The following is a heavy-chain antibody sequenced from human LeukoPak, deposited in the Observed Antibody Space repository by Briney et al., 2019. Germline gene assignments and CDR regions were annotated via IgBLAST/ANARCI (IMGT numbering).Heavy chain of an antibody. V-gene: IGHV3-21*01. CDR2: ITSDSRGI. Sequence: GGTLRLSCVASGFTCSHYGMNWVRQAPGKGLEWVSGITSDSRGIYYADSVKGRFTIYRDNAKNSLYLQMNSLRAEDTAVYYCARTYYYDTNDAFDIWGQGTMVTVSS. J-gene: IGHJ3*02. CDR3: ARTYYYDTNDAFDI. D-gene: IGHD3-22*01. CDR1: GFTCSHYG.